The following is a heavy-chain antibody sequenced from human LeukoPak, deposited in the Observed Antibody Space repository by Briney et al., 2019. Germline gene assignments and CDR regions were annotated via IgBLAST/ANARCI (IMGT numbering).Heavy chain of an antibody. J-gene: IGHJ4*02. D-gene: IGHD4-11*01. CDR3: AKGGHYNFDY. CDR1: GFTFSTYW. Sequence: GGSLRLSCAASGFTFSTYWMKWVRQAPGKGLEWVASIKEDGSDKYYVDSVKGRYPISRDNAKSSLYLQMNSLRTEDTAVYYCAKGGHYNFDYWGQGTLVTVSS. V-gene: IGHV3-7*01. CDR2: IKEDGSDK.